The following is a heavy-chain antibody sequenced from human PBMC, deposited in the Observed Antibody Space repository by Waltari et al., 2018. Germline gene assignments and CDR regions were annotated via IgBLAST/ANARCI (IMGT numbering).Heavy chain of an antibody. D-gene: IGHD3-10*01. J-gene: IGHJ2*01. Sequence: EVQLVETGGGLIQPGGSLRLSCAASGFTVSSNYMSWVRQAPGKGLEWVSVIYSGGSTYYADSVKGRFTISRDNSKNTLYLQMNSLRAEDTAVYYCARESRGSYWYFDLWGRGTLVTVSS. CDR2: IYSGGST. CDR1: GFTVSSNY. CDR3: ARESRGSYWYFDL. V-gene: IGHV3-53*02.